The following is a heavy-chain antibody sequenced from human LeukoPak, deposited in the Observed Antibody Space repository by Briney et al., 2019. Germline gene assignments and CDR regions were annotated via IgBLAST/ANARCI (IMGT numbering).Heavy chain of an antibody. V-gene: IGHV3-21*01. Sequence: GGSLRLSCAASGFTFSSYSRNWVRQAPGKGLEWVSSISSSSSYIYYADSVKGRFTISRDNAKNSLYLQMNSLRAEDTAVYYCARGNDFWSGYYFDYWDQGTLVTVSS. CDR3: ARGNDFWSGYYFDY. J-gene: IGHJ4*02. D-gene: IGHD3-3*01. CDR2: ISSSSSYI. CDR1: GFTFSSYS.